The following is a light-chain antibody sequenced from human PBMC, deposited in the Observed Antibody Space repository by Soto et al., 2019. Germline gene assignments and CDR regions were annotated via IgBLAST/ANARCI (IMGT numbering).Light chain of an antibody. J-gene: IGKJ1*01. CDR3: QQYNNWPKM. Sequence: EVVMTQSPGTLSVSPGERVTFSCRASQSVRSNLAWYQQKPGQSPRLLIYGASTRATGIPARFSGSGSGTEFTLTISSPQSEDFAVYYCQQYNNWPKMFGQGTKVDIK. V-gene: IGKV3-15*01. CDR1: QSVRSN. CDR2: GAS.